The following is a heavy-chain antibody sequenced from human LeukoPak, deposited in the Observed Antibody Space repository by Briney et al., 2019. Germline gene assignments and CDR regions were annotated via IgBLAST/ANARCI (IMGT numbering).Heavy chain of an antibody. CDR2: ISYDGSNK. D-gene: IGHD6-6*01. V-gene: IGHV3-30*01. CDR3: ARPREGYSSSSGQAYFQH. CDR1: GFTFSSYA. J-gene: IGHJ1*01. Sequence: SGGSLRLSCAASGFTFSSYAMHWVRQAPGKGLEWVAVISYDGSNKYYADSVKGRFTTSRDNSKNTLYLQMNSLRAEDTAVYYCARPREGYSSSSGQAYFQHWGQGTLVTVSS.